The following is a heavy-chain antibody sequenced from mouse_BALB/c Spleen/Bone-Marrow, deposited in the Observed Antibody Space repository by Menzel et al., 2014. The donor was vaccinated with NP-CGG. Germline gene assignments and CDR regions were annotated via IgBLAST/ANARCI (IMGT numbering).Heavy chain of an antibody. CDR2: IRNKAYGYTT. J-gene: IGHJ4*01. CDR1: GFTFTDYY. Sequence: EVQRVEFGGGLVQPGGSLRLSCTTSGFTFTDYYMSWVRQPPGKALEWLAFIRNKAYGYTTEYSASVMGRFTISRDNSQSILYLQMNTLRAEDSATYYCARFPMDYWGQGTSVTVSS. V-gene: IGHV7-3*02. CDR3: ARFPMDY.